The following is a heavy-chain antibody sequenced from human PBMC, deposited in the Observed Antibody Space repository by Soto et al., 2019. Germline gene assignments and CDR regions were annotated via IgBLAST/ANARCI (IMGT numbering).Heavy chain of an antibody. CDR1: GYTFSSYD. CDR3: ARDYHDYYDSSGSPGY. D-gene: IGHD3-22*01. Sequence: ASVKVSCKTSGYTFSSYDINWVRQASGQGLEWMGWMKPNSGDTAYAPKFQGRVNMTRNTSTGTAYMELSSLRSEDTAVYYCARDYHDYYDSSGSPGYWGQGTLVTVSS. V-gene: IGHV1-8*01. J-gene: IGHJ4*02. CDR2: MKPNSGDT.